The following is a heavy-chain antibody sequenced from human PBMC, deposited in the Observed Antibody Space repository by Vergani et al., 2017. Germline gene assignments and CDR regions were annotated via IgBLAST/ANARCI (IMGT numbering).Heavy chain of an antibody. D-gene: IGHD6-19*01. CDR1: GFTFSSYS. CDR2: ISSSSSYI. Sequence: EVQLVESGGGLVKPGGSLRLSCAASGFTFSSYSMNWVRQAPGKGLEWVSSISSSSSYIYYADSVKGRFTISRDNAKNALYLQMNSLRAEDTAVYYCARDAQAVAGDFDYWGQGTLVTVSS. CDR3: ARDAQAVAGDFDY. V-gene: IGHV3-21*01. J-gene: IGHJ4*02.